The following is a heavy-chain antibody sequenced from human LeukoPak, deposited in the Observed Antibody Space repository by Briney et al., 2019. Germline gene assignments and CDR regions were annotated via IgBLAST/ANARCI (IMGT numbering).Heavy chain of an antibody. Sequence: SETLSLTCAVYGGSFSGYYWSWIRQPPGKGLEWIGEINHSGSTNYNPSLKSRVTISVDTSKNQFSLKLSSVTAADTAVYYCANLLGWADYWGQGTLVTVSS. CDR3: ANLLGWADY. CDR2: INHSGST. V-gene: IGHV4-34*01. CDR1: GGSFSGYY. D-gene: IGHD3-3*01. J-gene: IGHJ4*02.